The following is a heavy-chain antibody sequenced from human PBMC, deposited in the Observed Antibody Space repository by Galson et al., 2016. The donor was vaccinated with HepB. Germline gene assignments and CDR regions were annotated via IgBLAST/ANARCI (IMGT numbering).Heavy chain of an antibody. V-gene: IGHV3-23*01. D-gene: IGHD4-17*01. CDR2: ISGAGTA. J-gene: IGHJ4*02. Sequence: SLRLSCAASGFPFSSYAMSWVRQAPGKGLAWVSTISGAGTASYAYPVKGRFTISRDNSKNTLDLQMDSLRVEDTALYFCFRVPRYYADYSSGVGDCWGQGTLLTVSS. CDR3: FRVPRYYADYSSGVGDC. CDR1: GFPFSSYA.